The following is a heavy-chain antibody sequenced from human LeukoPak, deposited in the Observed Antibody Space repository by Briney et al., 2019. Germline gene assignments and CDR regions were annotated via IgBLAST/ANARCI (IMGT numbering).Heavy chain of an antibody. Sequence: PSETLSLTCAVYGGSFSGYYWSWIRQPPGKGLEWIGEINHSGSTSYNPSLKSRVTISVDTSKNQFSLKLSSVTAADTAVYYCARGYDYPDYWGQGTLVTVSS. J-gene: IGHJ4*02. CDR1: GGSFSGYY. CDR2: INHSGST. CDR3: ARGYDYPDY. D-gene: IGHD4/OR15-4a*01. V-gene: IGHV4-34*01.